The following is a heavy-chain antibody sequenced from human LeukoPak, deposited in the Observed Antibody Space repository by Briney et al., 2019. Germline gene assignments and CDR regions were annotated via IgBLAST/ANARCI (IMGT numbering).Heavy chain of an antibody. Sequence: GGSLRLSCAASGFTFSSYGMHWVRQAPGKGLEWVAVISYDGSNKNYADSVKGRFTISRDNSKNTLYLQMNSLRAEDTAVYYCAKATGYNWNYKIDYWGQGTLVTVSS. CDR3: AKATGYNWNYKIDY. J-gene: IGHJ4*02. CDR2: ISYDGSNK. D-gene: IGHD1-7*01. V-gene: IGHV3-30*18. CDR1: GFTFSSYG.